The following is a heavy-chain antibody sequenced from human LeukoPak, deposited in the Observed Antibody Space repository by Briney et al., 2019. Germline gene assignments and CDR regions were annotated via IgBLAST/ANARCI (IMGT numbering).Heavy chain of an antibody. D-gene: IGHD3-22*01. CDR2: IYYSGST. J-gene: IGHJ4*02. CDR3: ARGIDDSSGYYLNYFDY. V-gene: IGHV4-31*03. CDR1: GGSISSGGYY. Sequence: SQTLSLTCTVSGGSISSGGYYRSWIRQHPGKGLEWIGYIYYSGSTYYNPSLKSRVTISVDTSKNQFSLKLSSVTAADTAVYYCARGIDDSSGYYLNYFDYWGQGTLVTVSS.